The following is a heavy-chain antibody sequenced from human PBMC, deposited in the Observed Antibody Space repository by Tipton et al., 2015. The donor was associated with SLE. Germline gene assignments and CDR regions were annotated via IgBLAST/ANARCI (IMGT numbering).Heavy chain of an antibody. CDR1: GGAFSGYY. CDR2: INHSGST. D-gene: IGHD3-22*01. Sequence: LRLSCAVYGGAFSGYYWSWGRQPPGKGLEWVGGINHSGSTNYNPSLKSRVTISVDTSKNQFSLKLSSVTAADTAVYYCARGDYYDSSGYYTLDYWGQGTLVTVSS. CDR3: ARGDYYDSSGYYTLDY. V-gene: IGHV4-34*01. J-gene: IGHJ4*02.